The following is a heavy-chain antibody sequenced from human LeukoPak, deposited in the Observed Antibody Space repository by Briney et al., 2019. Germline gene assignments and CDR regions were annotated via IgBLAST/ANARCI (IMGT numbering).Heavy chain of an antibody. V-gene: IGHV3-23*01. CDR3: ARDFYYDSSGLKPRGFDY. Sequence: GGSLRLSCAASGFTFSTHAMAWVRQAPGKGLDWVSAISGDGGTTYYADSVKGRFTISRGNAKNSLYLQMNSLRAEDTAVYYCARDFYYDSSGLKPRGFDYWGQGTLVTVSS. CDR2: ISGDGGTT. D-gene: IGHD3-22*01. J-gene: IGHJ4*02. CDR1: GFTFSTHA.